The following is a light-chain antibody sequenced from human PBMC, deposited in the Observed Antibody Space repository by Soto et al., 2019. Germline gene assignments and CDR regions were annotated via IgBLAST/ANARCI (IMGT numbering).Light chain of an antibody. CDR1: QDIRDD. V-gene: IGKV1-33*01. Sequence: DIQMTQSPSSLSASVGDRVTITCLASQDIRDDLNWYQQKPGKAPTLLIYDASDVETGVPSRFSGSGSGTEFILTITTLQPEGLATCYCQQFHNLPLTFGGGNKVEIK. J-gene: IGKJ4*02. CDR3: QQFHNLPLT. CDR2: DAS.